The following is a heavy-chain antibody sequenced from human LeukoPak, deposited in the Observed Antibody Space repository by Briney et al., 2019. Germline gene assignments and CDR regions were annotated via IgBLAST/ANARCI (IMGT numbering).Heavy chain of an antibody. J-gene: IGHJ4*02. CDR2: IYPGVSDT. D-gene: IGHD2-15*01. CDR1: GNSFPSYW. V-gene: IGHV5-51*01. CDR3: ARHEGPRYCSGGSCFEFDY. Sequence: GESLKISCKGSGNSFPSYWIGWVRQMPGKGLEWMGSIYPGVSDTRYSPSFQGQVTISADKTISTAYLQWSSLKASDTAMFYCARHEGPRYCSGGSCFEFDYWGQGTLVTASS.